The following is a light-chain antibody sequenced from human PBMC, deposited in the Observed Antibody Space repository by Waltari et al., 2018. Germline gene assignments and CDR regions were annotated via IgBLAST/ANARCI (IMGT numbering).Light chain of an antibody. CDR2: EVN. J-gene: IGLJ1*01. Sequence: QSALTQPPSVSGSPGQSVTISCAGPSSDVGSYNRVPWYQQPPGTAPQLMIYEVNNRPSGIPDRFSGSKSGNTASLTISGLQAEDEADYYCSSYTTSSTYVFGTGTKVTVL. CDR3: SSYTTSSTYV. CDR1: SSDVGSYNR. V-gene: IGLV2-18*02.